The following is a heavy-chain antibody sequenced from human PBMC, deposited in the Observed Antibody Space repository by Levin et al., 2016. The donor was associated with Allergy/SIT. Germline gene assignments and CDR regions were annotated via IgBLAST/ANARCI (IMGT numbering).Heavy chain of an antibody. CDR2: INPNSGGT. D-gene: IGHD2-15*01. CDR3: ARYCSGGSCHLLGMDV. Sequence: WVRQAPGQGLEWMGWINPNSGGTNYAQKFQGRVTMTRDTSISTAYMELSRLRSDDTAVYYCARYCSGGSCHLLGMDVWGQGTTVTVSS. V-gene: IGHV1-2*02. J-gene: IGHJ6*02.